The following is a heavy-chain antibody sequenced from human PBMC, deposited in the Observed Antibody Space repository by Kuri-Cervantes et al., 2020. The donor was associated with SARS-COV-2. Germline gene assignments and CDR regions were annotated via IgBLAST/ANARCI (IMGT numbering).Heavy chain of an antibody. CDR1: GGSISSYY. Sequence: SETLSLTCTVSGGSISSYYWSWIRQPAGKGLEWIGRIYTSGSTNYNPSLKSRVTMSVDTSKNQFSLKLSSVTAADTAVYYCARDPAVVAATRDAFDIWGQGTMVTVSS. CDR3: ARDPAVVAATRDAFDI. J-gene: IGHJ3*02. D-gene: IGHD2-15*01. CDR2: IYTSGST. V-gene: IGHV4-4*07.